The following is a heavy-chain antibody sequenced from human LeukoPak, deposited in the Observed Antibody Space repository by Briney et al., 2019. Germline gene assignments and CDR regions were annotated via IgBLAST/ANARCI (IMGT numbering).Heavy chain of an antibody. CDR3: TRDPPAVAANTYG. J-gene: IGHJ4*02. CDR2: IYSGGAT. CDR1: GFTASNNY. Sequence: GGSLRLSCAASGFTASNNYMRWVRQAPGKGLEWVSLIYSGGATFYADAAKGRFTISTDGSKKTLYLQMNSLSAEDTPVYYSTRDPPAVAANTYGWGQGTLVTVSS. D-gene: IGHD6-6*01. V-gene: IGHV3-66*01.